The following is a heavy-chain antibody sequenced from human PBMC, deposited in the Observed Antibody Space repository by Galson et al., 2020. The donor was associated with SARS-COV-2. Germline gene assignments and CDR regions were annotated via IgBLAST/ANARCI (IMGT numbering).Heavy chain of an antibody. D-gene: IGHD2-15*01. CDR2: INPSGGST. Sequence: ASVKVSCKASGYTFTSYYMHWVRQAPGQGLEWMGIINPSGGSTSYAQKFQGRVTMTRDTSTSTVYMELSSLRSEDTAVYYCARDGCSGGSCYSHYYYYGMDVWGQGTTVTVSS. CDR1: GYTFTSYY. J-gene: IGHJ6*02. V-gene: IGHV1-46*01. CDR3: ARDGCSGGSCYSHYYYYGMDV.